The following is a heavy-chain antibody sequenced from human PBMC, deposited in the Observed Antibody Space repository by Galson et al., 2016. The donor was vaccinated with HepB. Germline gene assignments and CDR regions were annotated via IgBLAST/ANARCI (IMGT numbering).Heavy chain of an antibody. CDR1: GFIVSDNY. V-gene: IGHV3-53*01. D-gene: IGHD2-15*01. J-gene: IGHJ4*02. CDR3: AGVYCGRGSCFFDS. Sequence: SLRLSCAVSGFIVSDNYMSWVRQTPGKGLRWVVSHLRMDKVYSDSVKGRFTISRDTSKVYLQMDSLRVEDTGVYYCAGVYCGRGSCFFDSWGRGALVTVSS. CDR2: HLRMDK.